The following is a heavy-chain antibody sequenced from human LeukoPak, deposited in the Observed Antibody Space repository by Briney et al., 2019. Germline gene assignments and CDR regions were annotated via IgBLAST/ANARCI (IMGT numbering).Heavy chain of an antibody. Sequence: ASVKVSCKASGYTFTSYYMHWVRQAPGQGLEWMGIINPSGGSTSYAQKFQGRVTMTRDVSTSTAYMELSSLRSEDTAVYYCARDPSGRGYYYYYMDVWGKGTTVTVSS. J-gene: IGHJ6*03. CDR2: INPSGGST. D-gene: IGHD3-10*01. CDR3: ARDPSGRGYYYYYMDV. V-gene: IGHV1-46*01. CDR1: GYTFTSYY.